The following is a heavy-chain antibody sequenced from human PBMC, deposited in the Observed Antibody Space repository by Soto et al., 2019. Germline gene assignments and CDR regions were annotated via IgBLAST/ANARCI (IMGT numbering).Heavy chain of an antibody. Sequence: QVQLVESGGGVVQPGRSLRLSCAVSGFTFDSYPMHWVRQAPGKGLEWVAVVSYDGTKEYYADSVKGRFTISRDNSKSTLSLQMNRLRADDTAVYYCARAEYSSSWSPYYYYYGMDVWGQGTTVTVSS. CDR3: ARAEYSSSWSPYYYYYGMDV. V-gene: IGHV3-30*14. D-gene: IGHD6-13*01. CDR2: VSYDGTKE. CDR1: GFTFDSYP. J-gene: IGHJ6*02.